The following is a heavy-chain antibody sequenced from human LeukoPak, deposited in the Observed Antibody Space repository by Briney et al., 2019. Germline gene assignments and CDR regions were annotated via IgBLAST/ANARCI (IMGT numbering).Heavy chain of an antibody. V-gene: IGHV1-2*02. D-gene: IGHD2-8*01. CDR2: INPNSGGT. CDR1: GYTFTGYY. J-gene: IGHJ4*02. CDR3: ALISSTNGVCSVIDY. Sequence: ASVKVSCKASGYTFTGYYMHWVRQAPGQGLEWMGWINPNSGGTNYAQKFQGRVTMTRDTSISTAYMELSRLRSDDTAVYYCALISSTNGVCSVIDYWGQGTLVTVSS.